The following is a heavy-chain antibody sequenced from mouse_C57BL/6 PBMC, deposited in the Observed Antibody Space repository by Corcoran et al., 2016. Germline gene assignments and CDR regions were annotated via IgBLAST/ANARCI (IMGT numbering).Heavy chain of an antibody. CDR3: AREDYYGSTTGFAY. J-gene: IGHJ3*01. CDR2: INTYSGVP. CDR1: GYTFTTYG. D-gene: IGHD1-1*01. V-gene: IGHV9-3*01. Sequence: QIQLVQSGPELKKPGETVKISCKASGYTFTTYGMSWVKQAPGKGLKWMGWINTYSGVPTYADDFKGRFAFSLETSASTAYLQINNLKNEDTATYFCAREDYYGSTTGFAYWGQGTLVTVSA.